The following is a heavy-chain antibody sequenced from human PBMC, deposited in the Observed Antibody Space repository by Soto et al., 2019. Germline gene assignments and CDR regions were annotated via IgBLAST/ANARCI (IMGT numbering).Heavy chain of an antibody. CDR1: GGTFSSYA. CDR2: IIPIFGTA. J-gene: IGHJ4*02. V-gene: IGHV1-69*13. CDR3: ARDLQSGPSSVTFGGVPG. Sequence: SVKVSCKASGGTFSSYAISWVRQAPGQGLEWMGGIIPIFGTANYAQKFQGRVTITADESTSTAYMELSSLRSEDTAVYYCARDLQSGPSSVTFGGVPGWGQGTLVTVSS. D-gene: IGHD3-16*01.